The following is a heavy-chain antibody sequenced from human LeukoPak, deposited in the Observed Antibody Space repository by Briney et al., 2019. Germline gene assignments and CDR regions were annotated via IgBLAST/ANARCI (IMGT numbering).Heavy chain of an antibody. CDR1: GGSFSGYY. CDR2: INHSGST. CDR3: ARYRLQWLVRCYFDY. V-gene: IGHV4-34*01. J-gene: IGHJ4*02. Sequence: SETLSLTCAVYGGSFSGYYWSWIRQPPGKGLEWIGEINHSGSTNYNPSLKSRVTISVDTSKNQFSLKLSSVTAADTAVYYCARYRLQWLVRCYFDYWGQGTLVTVSS. D-gene: IGHD6-19*01.